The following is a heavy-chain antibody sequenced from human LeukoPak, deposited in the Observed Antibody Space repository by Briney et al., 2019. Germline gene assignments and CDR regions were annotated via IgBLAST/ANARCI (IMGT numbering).Heavy chain of an antibody. CDR2: ISGSGGST. Sequence: GGSLRLSCAASGFTFSSYAMSWVRQAPGKGLEWVSAISGSGGSTYYADSVKGRFTISRDNSKNTLYLQMNSLRAEDTAVYYCAKDLWGSWYNWNYGVVFDIWGQGTMVTVSS. D-gene: IGHD1-7*01. V-gene: IGHV3-23*01. CDR3: AKDLWGSWYNWNYGVVFDI. J-gene: IGHJ3*02. CDR1: GFTFSSYA.